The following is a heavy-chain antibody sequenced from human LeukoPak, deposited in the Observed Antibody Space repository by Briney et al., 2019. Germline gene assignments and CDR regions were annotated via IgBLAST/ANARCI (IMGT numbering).Heavy chain of an antibody. CDR1: GYSFTNYW. V-gene: IGHV5-51*01. Sequence: GESLKISCKGSGYSFTNYWIGWVRQMPGKGLEWMGIIYLGDSDTRYSPSFQGQVTISADKSISTAYLQWSSLKASDTAIYYCARHPSYTSGWPLDYWAREPWSPSPQ. D-gene: IGHD6-19*01. CDR2: IYLGDSDT. CDR3: ARHPSYTSGWPLDY. J-gene: IGHJ4*02.